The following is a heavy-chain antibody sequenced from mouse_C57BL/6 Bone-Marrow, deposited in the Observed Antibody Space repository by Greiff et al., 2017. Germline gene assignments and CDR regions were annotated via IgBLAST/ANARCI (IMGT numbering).Heavy chain of an antibody. V-gene: IGHV14-4*01. CDR2: IDPEDGDT. Sequence: EVKVVESGAELVRPGASVKLSCTASGFNIKDDYMHWVKQRPEQGLEWIGWIDPEDGDTEYASKFQGKATITADTSSNTAYLQLSSLTSEDTAVYYCSGLLLFAYWGQGTLVTVSA. CDR1: GFNIKDDY. D-gene: IGHD2-3*01. J-gene: IGHJ3*01. CDR3: SGLLLFAY.